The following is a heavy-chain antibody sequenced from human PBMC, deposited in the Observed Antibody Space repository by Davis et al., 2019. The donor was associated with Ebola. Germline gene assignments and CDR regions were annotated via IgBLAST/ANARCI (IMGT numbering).Heavy chain of an antibody. D-gene: IGHD3-22*01. V-gene: IGHV1-18*01. CDR2: ISAYNGNT. Sequence: AASVKVSCKASGYTFTSYGISWVRQAPGQGLEWMGWISAYNGNTNYAQKLQGRVTMTTDTSTSTAYMELRSLRPDDTAVYYCARGITMIVVSNVDYWGQGTLVTVSS. CDR3: ARGITMIVVSNVDY. CDR1: GYTFTSYG. J-gene: IGHJ4*02.